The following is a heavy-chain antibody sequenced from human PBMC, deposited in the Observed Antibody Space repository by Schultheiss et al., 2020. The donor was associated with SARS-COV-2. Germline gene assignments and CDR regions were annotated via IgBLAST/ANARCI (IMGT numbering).Heavy chain of an antibody. J-gene: IGHJ4*02. CDR1: GGSFSGYY. V-gene: IGHV4-34*01. CDR3: ARLIAAAPGGDY. D-gene: IGHD6-13*01. CDR2: INHSGST. Sequence: SETLSLTCAVYGGSFSGYYWSWIRQPPGKGLEWIGEINHSGSTYYNPSLKSRVTISVDTSKNQFSLKLSSVTAADTAVYYCARLIAAAPGGDYWGQGTLVTVSS.